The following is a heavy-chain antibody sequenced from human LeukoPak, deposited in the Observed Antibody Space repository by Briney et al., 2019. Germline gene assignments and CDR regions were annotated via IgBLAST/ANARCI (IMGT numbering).Heavy chain of an antibody. CDR2: INHSGST. Sequence: SETLSLTCAVYGGSFSGYYWSWIRQPPGKGLEWIGEINHSGSTNYNPSLKSRVAISVDTSKNQFSLKLSSVTAADTAVYYCARSLGYCSGGSCYPCGQGTLVTVSS. J-gene: IGHJ5*02. CDR1: GGSFSGYY. D-gene: IGHD2-15*01. V-gene: IGHV4-34*01. CDR3: ARSLGYCSGGSCYP.